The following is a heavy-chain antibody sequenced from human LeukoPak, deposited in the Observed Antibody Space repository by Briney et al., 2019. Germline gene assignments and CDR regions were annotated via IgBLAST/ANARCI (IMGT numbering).Heavy chain of an antibody. J-gene: IGHJ4*02. CDR1: GYSFTRYG. CDR3: ARSGRGTYYYFDW. V-gene: IGHV1-18*04. D-gene: IGHD3-10*01. Sequence: GASVKVSCKASGYSFTRYGMSWVRQAPGQGPEWMGWISGSNGNTNYAQKFQGRVTLTTDTPTSTAYMELRSLRSDDTAVYYCARSGRGTYYYFDWWGQGTLVTVSS. CDR2: ISGSNGNT.